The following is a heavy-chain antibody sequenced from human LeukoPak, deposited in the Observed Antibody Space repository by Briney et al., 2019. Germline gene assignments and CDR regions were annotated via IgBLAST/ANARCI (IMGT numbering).Heavy chain of an antibody. V-gene: IGHV3-30*02. D-gene: IGHD3-22*01. Sequence: GGSLRLSCAASGFTFSSYGMHWVRQAPGKGLEWVAFIRYDGSNKYYADSVKGRFTISRDNSKNTLYLQMNSLRAEDTAVYYCAKDDSSGYSPYCFDYWGQGTLVTVSS. CDR1: GFTFSSYG. J-gene: IGHJ4*02. CDR2: IRYDGSNK. CDR3: AKDDSSGYSPYCFDY.